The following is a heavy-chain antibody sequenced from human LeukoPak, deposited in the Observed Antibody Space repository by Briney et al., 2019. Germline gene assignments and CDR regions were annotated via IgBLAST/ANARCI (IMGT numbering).Heavy chain of an antibody. CDR2: IYSGGKT. V-gene: IGHV3-53*01. CDR3: ARVPTRYSTSWFQDWFDP. CDR1: GFTLDDYG. J-gene: IGHJ5*02. Sequence: GGSLRLSCAASGFTLDDYGMSWVRQAPGKGLEWVSVIYSGGKTDYADSVKGRFTISRDNSKNTLFLQMNSLRAEDTAVYYCARVPTRYSTSWFQDWFDPWGQGTLVTVSS. D-gene: IGHD6-13*01.